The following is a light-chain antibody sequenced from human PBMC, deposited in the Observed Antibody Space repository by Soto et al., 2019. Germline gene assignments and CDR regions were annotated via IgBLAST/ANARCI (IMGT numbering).Light chain of an antibody. CDR2: AAS. Sequence: DIQMTQSPASLSSSAGERVTLTCRASQGISSYLVCYQQKPGNVPPLLIYAASTMQAGVPSGFSGSGSGTDFTLTISSLEPEDVAAYFCQKYSSAPLTFGGGTKVEIK. J-gene: IGKJ4*01. CDR3: QKYSSAPLT. V-gene: IGKV1-27*01. CDR1: QGISSY.